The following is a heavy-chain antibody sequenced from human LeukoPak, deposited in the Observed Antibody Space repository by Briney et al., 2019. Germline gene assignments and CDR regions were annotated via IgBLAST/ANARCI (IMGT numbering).Heavy chain of an antibody. V-gene: IGHV3-33*01. J-gene: IGHJ4*02. CDR2: IWYDGSNK. Sequence: GGSLRLSCAASGFTFNSYGMHWVRQAPGKGLEWVAVIWYDGSNKYYADSVKGRFTISRDNSENTLYLQMSSLRAEDTAVYYCARDIYGSGSYWFDYWGQGTLVTVSS. CDR3: ARDIYGSGSYWFDY. CDR1: GFTFNSYG. D-gene: IGHD3-10*01.